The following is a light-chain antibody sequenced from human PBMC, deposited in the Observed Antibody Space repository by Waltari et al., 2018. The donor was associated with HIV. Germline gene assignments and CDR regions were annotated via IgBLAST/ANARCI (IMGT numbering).Light chain of an antibody. CDR1: NIGNNY. CDR2: DHN. Sequence: QSVLTQPPSVSAAPGQRVTISCSNIGNNYISWYQQLPGTAPKLLIYDHNKRPSGIPDRCSGSKSGTSATLGITGLQTGDEADYYCGTWDSSLSAYWVFGGGTKLTVL. V-gene: IGLV1-51*01. J-gene: IGLJ3*02. CDR3: GTWDSSLSAYWV.